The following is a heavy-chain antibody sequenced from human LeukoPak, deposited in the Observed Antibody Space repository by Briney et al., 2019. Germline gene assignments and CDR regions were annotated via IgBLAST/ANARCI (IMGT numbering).Heavy chain of an antibody. V-gene: IGHV3-21*04. Sequence: GGSLRLSCAASGFTFSSYSMNWVRQAPGKGLEWVSSISSSSSYIYYADSVKGRFTISRDNAKNSLYLQMNSLRAEDTAVYYCARDRQYDFWSGYYGGSYYYYGMDVWGQGTTVTVSS. D-gene: IGHD3-3*01. CDR1: GFTFSSYS. CDR3: ARDRQYDFWSGYYGGSYYYYGMDV. J-gene: IGHJ6*02. CDR2: ISSSSSYI.